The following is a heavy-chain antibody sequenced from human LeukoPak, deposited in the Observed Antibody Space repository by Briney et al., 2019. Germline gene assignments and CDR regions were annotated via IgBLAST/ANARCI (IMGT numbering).Heavy chain of an antibody. J-gene: IGHJ5*02. CDR3: ASVVTFIAVAGTTGWFDP. CDR2: IYHSGRT. Sequence: PSETLSLTCTVSGYSISSGYYWGWIRQPPGKGLEWIGSIYHSGRTFYNPSLKSRVTISVDTSKNQFSLKLSSVTAADTAVYYCASVVTFIAVAGTTGWFDPWGQGTLVTVSS. D-gene: IGHD6-19*01. V-gene: IGHV4-38-2*02. CDR1: GYSISSGYY.